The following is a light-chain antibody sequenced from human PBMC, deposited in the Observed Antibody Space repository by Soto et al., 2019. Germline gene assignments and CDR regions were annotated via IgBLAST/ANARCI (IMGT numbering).Light chain of an antibody. CDR2: GAS. CDR1: QSVSSTY. V-gene: IGKV3-20*01. Sequence: EIVLTQSPGTLSLSPGERATLSCRASQSVSSTYLAWYQHKLGQAPRLLIYGASSKASGIPDRFSGSGSGTEFTLTISRLEPADFAVYYCQQYGSSPRSFGQGTKVEVK. CDR3: QQYGSSPRS. J-gene: IGKJ1*01.